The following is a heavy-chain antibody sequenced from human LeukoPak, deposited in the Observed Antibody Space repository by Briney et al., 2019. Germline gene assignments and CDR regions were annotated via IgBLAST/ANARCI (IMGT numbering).Heavy chain of an antibody. V-gene: IGHV3-74*01. Sequence: PGGSLRLSCAASGFTFSSYWMHWVRRAPGKGLVWVSRIKSDGSYTSYADSVKGRFTISRDNANNMLYLQMNSLRVEDTAVYYCAIAPRPEMATVKGDWGQGTLVTVSS. CDR3: AIAPRPEMATVKGD. CDR2: IKSDGSYT. CDR1: GFTFSSYW. D-gene: IGHD5-24*01. J-gene: IGHJ4*02.